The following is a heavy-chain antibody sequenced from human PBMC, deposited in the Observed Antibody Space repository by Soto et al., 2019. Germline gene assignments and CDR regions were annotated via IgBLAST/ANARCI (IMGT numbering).Heavy chain of an antibody. J-gene: IGHJ4*02. CDR2: IIPILGIA. CDR1: GGTFSSYI. V-gene: IGHV1-69*02. D-gene: IGHD1-26*01. CDR3: ARFLLTAIVGASYFGS. Sequence: QVQLVQSGAEVKKPGSSVKVSCKASGGTFSSYIISWVRQAPGQGLEWMGRIIPILGIANYAQKFQGRVTITADESPSTAYMELSSLRSEDTAVYYCARFLLTAIVGASYFGSWGQGTLVTVSS.